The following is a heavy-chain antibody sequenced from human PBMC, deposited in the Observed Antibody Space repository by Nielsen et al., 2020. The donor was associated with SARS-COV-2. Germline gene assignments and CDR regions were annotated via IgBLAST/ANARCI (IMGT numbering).Heavy chain of an antibody. Sequence: GGSLRLSCAASGFTFSSYAMHWVRQAPGKGLEWVAVISYDGSNKYYADSVKSRFTISRDNSKNTLYLQMNSLRAEDTAVYYCARDYGDLPIDYWGQGTLVTVSS. V-gene: IGHV3-30-3*01. CDR1: GFTFSSYA. D-gene: IGHD4-17*01. CDR3: ARDYGDLPIDY. J-gene: IGHJ4*02. CDR2: ISYDGSNK.